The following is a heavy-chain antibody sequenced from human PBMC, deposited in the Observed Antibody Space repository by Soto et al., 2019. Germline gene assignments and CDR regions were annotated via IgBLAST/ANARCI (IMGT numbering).Heavy chain of an antibody. J-gene: IGHJ4*02. D-gene: IGHD3-10*01. CDR3: AGERRFGRPRYYFDS. CDR2: INPNSGGT. CDR1: GYTFTGYY. V-gene: IGHV1-2*04. Sequence: QVQLVQSGAEVKKPGASVKVSCKPSGYTFTGYYMHWVRQAPGQGLEWMGWINPNSGGTNYAQKFQGWVTMTRDTSISTAYMGLSRLRSDDTAVYYCAGERRFGRPRYYFDSWGQGTLVTVSS.